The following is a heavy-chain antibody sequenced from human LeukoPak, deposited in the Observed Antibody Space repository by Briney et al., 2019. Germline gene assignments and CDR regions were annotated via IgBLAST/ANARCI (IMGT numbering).Heavy chain of an antibody. CDR2: ISSSSSYI. CDR3: ARDSDCSGGSCYYGYYYYYGMDV. D-gene: IGHD2-15*01. V-gene: IGHV3-21*01. J-gene: IGHJ6*02. Sequence: GGSLRLSCAASGFTFSSYSMNWVRQAPGKGLEWVSSISSSSSYIYYADSVKGRFTISRDNAKNSLYLQMNSLRAEDTAVYYCARDSDCSGGSCYYGYYYYYGMDVWGQGTTVTVS. CDR1: GFTFSSYS.